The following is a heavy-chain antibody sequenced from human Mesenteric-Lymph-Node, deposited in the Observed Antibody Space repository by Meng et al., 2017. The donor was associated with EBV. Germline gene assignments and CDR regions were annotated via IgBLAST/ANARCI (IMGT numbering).Heavy chain of an antibody. CDR1: GYRLSELS. Sequence: VQLVQSGAEVKKPGASVKVSCKVSGYRLSELSMHWVRQAPGKGLEWMGGLDLTDGERIYAQKFQGRATMTEDTSTDTAYMEMSSLRSEDTAVYYCATGDYGRDVFDYWGQGTLVTVSS. V-gene: IGHV1-24*01. D-gene: IGHD3-16*01. CDR3: ATGDYGRDVFDY. CDR2: LDLTDGER. J-gene: IGHJ4*02.